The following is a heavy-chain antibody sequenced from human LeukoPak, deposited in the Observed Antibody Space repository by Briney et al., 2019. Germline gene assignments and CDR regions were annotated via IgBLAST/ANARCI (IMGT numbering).Heavy chain of an antibody. Sequence: ASVKVSCKASGYTFTGYYMHWVRQAPGQGLEWMGWINPNSGGTNYAQKFQGRVTMTRDTSISTAYMELSRLRSDDTAVYYCARADHDYGDYGIPGYYYYYMDVWGKGTTVTVSS. CDR2: INPNSGGT. CDR3: ARADHDYGDYGIPGYYYYYMDV. D-gene: IGHD4-17*01. J-gene: IGHJ6*03. V-gene: IGHV1-2*02. CDR1: GYTFTGYY.